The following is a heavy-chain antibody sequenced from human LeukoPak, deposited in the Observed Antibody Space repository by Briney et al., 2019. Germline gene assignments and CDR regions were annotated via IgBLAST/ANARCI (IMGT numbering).Heavy chain of an antibody. V-gene: IGHV3-30*04. CDR1: GFTFSSYA. CDR2: ISYDGSNK. CDR3: ARDGGWHPFVYCFDY. D-gene: IGHD6-19*01. J-gene: IGHJ4*02. Sequence: GGSLRLSCAASGFTFSSYAMHWVRQAPGKGLEWVAVISYDGSNKYYADSVKGRFTISRDNSKNTLDLQMNSLRAEGTAVYYCARDGGWHPFVYCFDYWGQGTLVTVSS.